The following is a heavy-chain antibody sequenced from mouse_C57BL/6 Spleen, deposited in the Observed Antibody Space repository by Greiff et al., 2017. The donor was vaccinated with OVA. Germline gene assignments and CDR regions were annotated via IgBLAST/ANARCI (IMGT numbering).Heavy chain of an antibody. Sequence: QVQLQQSGAELVRPGASVTLSCKASGYTFTDYEMHWVKQTPVHGLEWIGAIDPETGGTAYHQKFKGKAILTADKSSSTAYMELRSLTSEDSAVYYCTRERFYDGYYVGFDYWGQGTTLTVSS. CDR1: GYTFTDYE. J-gene: IGHJ2*01. CDR3: TRERFYDGYYVGFDY. D-gene: IGHD2-3*01. V-gene: IGHV1-15*01. CDR2: IDPETGGT.